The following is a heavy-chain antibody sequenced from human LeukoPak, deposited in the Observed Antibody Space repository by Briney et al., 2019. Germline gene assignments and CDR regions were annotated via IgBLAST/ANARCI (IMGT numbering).Heavy chain of an antibody. CDR1: GFTFSSYG. CDR2: ISHDGDNK. CDR3: AKNYGDYSVGY. D-gene: IGHD4-17*01. J-gene: IGHJ4*02. V-gene: IGHV3-30*18. Sequence: GRSLRLSCAASGFTFSSYGMHWVRQAPGKGLEWVTFISHDGDNKYYGDSVKGRFTISRDNSKNTLYLQMNSLRAEDTAVYYCAKNYGDYSVGYWGQGTLVTVSS.